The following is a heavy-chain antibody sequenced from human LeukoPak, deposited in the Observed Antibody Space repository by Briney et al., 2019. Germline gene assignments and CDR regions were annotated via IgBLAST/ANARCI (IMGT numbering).Heavy chain of an antibody. CDR1: GGSFSGYY. CDR2: INHSGST. J-gene: IGHJ2*01. Sequence: SETLSLTCAVYGGSFSGYYWSWIRQPPGKGLEWLGEINHSGSTNYNPSLKSRVTISVDTSKNQFSLKLSSVTAADTAVYYCATHGKTDGLGWYFDLWGRGTLVTVSS. CDR3: ATHGKTDGLGWYFDL. D-gene: IGHD3/OR15-3a*01. V-gene: IGHV4-34*01.